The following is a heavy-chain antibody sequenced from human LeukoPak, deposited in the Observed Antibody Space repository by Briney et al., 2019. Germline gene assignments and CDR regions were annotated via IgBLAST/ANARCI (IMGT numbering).Heavy chain of an antibody. V-gene: IGHV4-30-4*01. D-gene: IGHD5-24*01. J-gene: IGHJ4*02. Sequence: PSETLSLTCTVSGGSISSGDYYWSWIRQPPGKGLECIGYIYYSGSTYYNPSLKSRVTISVDTSKNQFSLKLSSVTAADTAVYYCARGVVEMATHQQEYWGQGTLVTVSS. CDR3: ARGVVEMATHQQEY. CDR2: IYYSGST. CDR1: GGSISSGDYY.